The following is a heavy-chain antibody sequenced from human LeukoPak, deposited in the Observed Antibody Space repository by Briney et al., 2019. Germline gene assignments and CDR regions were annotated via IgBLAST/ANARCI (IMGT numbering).Heavy chain of an antibody. J-gene: IGHJ4*02. D-gene: IGHD6-19*01. Sequence: PSETLSLTCTVSGGSISSYYWSWIRQPPGKGLEWIGYIYYSGSTNYNPSLKSRVTMSVDTFKNQFSLKLSSVTAADTAVYYCARQDPFRLADFDYWGQGTLVTVSS. CDR2: IYYSGST. CDR1: GGSISSYY. V-gene: IGHV4-59*08. CDR3: ARQDPFRLADFDY.